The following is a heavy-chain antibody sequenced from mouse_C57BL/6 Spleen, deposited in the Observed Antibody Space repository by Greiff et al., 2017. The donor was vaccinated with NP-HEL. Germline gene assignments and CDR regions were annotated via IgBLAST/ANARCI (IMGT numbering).Heavy chain of an antibody. V-gene: IGHV1-15*01. CDR1: GYTFTDYE. J-gene: IGHJ3*01. Sequence: LQESGAELVRPGASVTLSCKASGYTFTDYEMHWVKQTPVHGLEWIGAIHPETGGTAYNQKFQGKAILTADKSSSTAYLELRSLTSEDSAGDYWTRLWEKDGYSWFAYWGQGTLVTVSA. CDR2: IHPETGGT. CDR3: TRLWEKDGYSWFAY. D-gene: IGHD2-3*01.